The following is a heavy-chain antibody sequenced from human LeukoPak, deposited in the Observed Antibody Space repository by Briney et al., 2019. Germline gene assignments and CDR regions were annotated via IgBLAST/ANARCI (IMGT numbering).Heavy chain of an antibody. CDR2: IYYSGST. CDR3: ARPQGYQLLDFEH. J-gene: IGHJ4*02. CDR1: GGSISSSSYY. Sequence: SETLSLSCTVSGGSISSSSYYWGWIRQPPGKGLEWIGSIYYSGSTYYNPSLKSRVTISVDTSKNQFSLKLSSVTAADTAVYYXARPQGYQLLDFEHWGQGSLVTVSS. V-gene: IGHV4-39*01. D-gene: IGHD2-2*01.